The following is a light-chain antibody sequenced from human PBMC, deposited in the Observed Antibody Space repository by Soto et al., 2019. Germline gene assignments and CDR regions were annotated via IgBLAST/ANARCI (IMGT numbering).Light chain of an antibody. CDR2: GTS. CDR1: QSVMSRF. J-gene: IGKJ1*01. V-gene: IGKV3-20*01. CDR3: LQYDSSRT. Sequence: EIVLTQSPGTLSLSPGERATLSCRASQSVMSRFLAWYQQKSGQAPRLLIYGTSIRAAGIPERFSGSGSRTDFTLTISRLEPEDFGVYYCLQYDSSRTFGQGTKVEMK.